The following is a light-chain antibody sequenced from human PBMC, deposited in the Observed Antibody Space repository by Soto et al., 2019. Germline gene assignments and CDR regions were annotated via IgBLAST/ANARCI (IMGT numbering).Light chain of an antibody. CDR3: SSYTSSSPLVV. J-gene: IGLJ2*01. V-gene: IGLV2-14*01. Sequence: QSVLTQPASVSGSPGQSITISCTGTSSDVGGYNYVSWYQQHPGKAPKLMIYEVSNRPLGVSNRISGSKSGNTASLTISGLQAEDEADYYCSSYTSSSPLVVFGGGTKLTVL. CDR2: EVS. CDR1: SSDVGGYNY.